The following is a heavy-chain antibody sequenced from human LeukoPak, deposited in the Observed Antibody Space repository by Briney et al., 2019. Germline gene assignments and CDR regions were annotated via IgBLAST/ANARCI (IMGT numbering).Heavy chain of an antibody. CDR2: IHKSATT. J-gene: IGHJ6*03. CDR1: GFTVSSNY. Sequence: PGGSLRLSCAASGFTVSSNYMTWVRQAPGKGLEWVSVIHKSATTYYADTVKGRFTISRDNSKNTLYHQMNSLRVEDTAVYYCARSLRVRGVPDYMDVWGKGTTVTISS. V-gene: IGHV3-53*01. CDR3: ARSLRVRGVPDYMDV. D-gene: IGHD3-10*01.